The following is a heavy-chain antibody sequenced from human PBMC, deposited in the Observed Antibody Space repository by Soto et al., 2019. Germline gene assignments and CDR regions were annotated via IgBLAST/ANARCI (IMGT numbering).Heavy chain of an antibody. CDR2: ISSSGDIT. D-gene: IGHD3-22*01. V-gene: IGHV3-11*01. Sequence: GGSLRLSCAASGFTFSDYQMSWIRQAPGKGLEWVSYISSSGDITYYADSVKGRFTISRDNAKNSLYLQMNSLGAEDTAVYYCARDLGYYASSGYFDYWGQGTLVTVSS. J-gene: IGHJ4*02. CDR3: ARDLGYYASSGYFDY. CDR1: GFTFSDYQ.